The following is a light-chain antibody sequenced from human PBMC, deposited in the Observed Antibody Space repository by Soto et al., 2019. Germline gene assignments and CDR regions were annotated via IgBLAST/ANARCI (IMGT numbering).Light chain of an antibody. CDR3: SSYTSSSTRV. Sequence: QSVLTQPASVSGSPGQSITISCTGTSSDVGAYDYVSWYQQHPDKAPKLMIYEVSNRPSGVSNRFSGSKSVNTATLTISGLQAYDEADYYCSSYTSSSTRVFGTGTKLTVL. CDR1: SSDVGAYDY. CDR2: EVS. V-gene: IGLV2-14*03. J-gene: IGLJ1*01.